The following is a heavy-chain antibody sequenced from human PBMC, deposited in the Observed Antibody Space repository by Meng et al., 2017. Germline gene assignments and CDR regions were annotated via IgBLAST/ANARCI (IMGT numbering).Heavy chain of an antibody. CDR3: ARAVLYYGSGIGGMDV. CDR2: INHSGST. Sequence: SETLSLTCAVYGGSFSGYYWSWIRQPPGKGLEWIGEINHSGSTNYNPSLKSRVTISVDTSKNQFSLKLSSVTAADTAVYYCARAVLYYGSGIGGMDVWGQGTMVTVSS. V-gene: IGHV4-34*01. D-gene: IGHD3-10*01. CDR1: GGSFSGYY. J-gene: IGHJ6*02.